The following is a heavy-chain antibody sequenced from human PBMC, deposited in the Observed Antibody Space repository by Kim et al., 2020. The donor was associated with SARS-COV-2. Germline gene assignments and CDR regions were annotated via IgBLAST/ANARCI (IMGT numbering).Heavy chain of an antibody. V-gene: IGHV3-11*01. D-gene: IGHD1-26*01. CDR2: ISGSGGTI. CDR1: GFSFSGPY. Sequence: GGSLRLSCAASGFSFSGPYMSWVRQLPGKGLEWVSYISGSGGTIDYADSVKGRFTISRDNAKNSLYLQMNSLRIEDTALYYCAMSRQHGSTQWAMHDPFVLWGQGTVLTVSS. CDR3: AMSRQHGSTQWAMHDPFVL. J-gene: IGHJ3*01.